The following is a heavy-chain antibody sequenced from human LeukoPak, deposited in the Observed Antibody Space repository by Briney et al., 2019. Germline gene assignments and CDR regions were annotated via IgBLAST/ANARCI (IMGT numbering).Heavy chain of an antibody. Sequence: GGSLRLSCAAFGFTFSSYAMSWVRQAPGKGLEWVSAISGSGGSTYYADSVKGRFTISRDNSKNTLYLQMNSLRAEDTAVYYCAKSRRDSSGYYSPNWFDPWGQGTLVTVSS. CDR1: GFTFSSYA. J-gene: IGHJ5*02. CDR3: AKSRRDSSGYYSPNWFDP. D-gene: IGHD3-22*01. CDR2: ISGSGGST. V-gene: IGHV3-23*01.